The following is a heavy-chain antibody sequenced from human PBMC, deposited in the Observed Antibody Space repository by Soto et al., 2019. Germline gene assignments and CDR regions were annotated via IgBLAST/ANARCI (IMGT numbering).Heavy chain of an antibody. CDR2: IYYSGRT. CDR3: VVGLEDVVGGQVDY. V-gene: IGHV4-31*03. Sequence: QMQLQESGPGLVKPSQTLSLTCTVSGGSIRSGGHYWTWIRQLPGQGLEWIGYIYYSGRTYYSQSLQSRLTMSVDASQSEFSLSLSAVTAADRAVYYCVVGLEDVVGGQVDYWGQGALVTVSS. CDR1: GGSIRSGGHY. D-gene: IGHD2-15*01. J-gene: IGHJ4*02.